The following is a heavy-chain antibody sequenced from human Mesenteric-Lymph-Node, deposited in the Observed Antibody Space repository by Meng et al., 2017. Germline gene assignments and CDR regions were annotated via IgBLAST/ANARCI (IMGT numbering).Heavy chain of an antibody. Sequence: QVQLQESGPGLVEPSQTLSRTCTVSGGSISSGGHSWSWIRQHPGKGLEWIAYIYYSGSTYYNPSLRSRVILSVDTSKNQFSLKLSSVTAADTAVYYCARVDSSGYFLDYWGQGTLVTVSS. D-gene: IGHD3-22*01. CDR2: IYYSGST. CDR3: ARVDSSGYFLDY. CDR1: GGSISSGGHS. V-gene: IGHV4-31*03. J-gene: IGHJ4*01.